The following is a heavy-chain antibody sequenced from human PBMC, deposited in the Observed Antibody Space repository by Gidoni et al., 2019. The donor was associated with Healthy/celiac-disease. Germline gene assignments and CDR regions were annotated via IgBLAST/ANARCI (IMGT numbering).Heavy chain of an antibody. CDR3: AKGFSGSYDY. J-gene: IGHJ4*02. V-gene: IGHV3-9*01. D-gene: IGHD1-26*01. CDR1: GFTFDDYA. Sequence: EVQLVESGGGLVQPGRSLRLSCAASGFTFDDYAMHWVRQAPGKGLEWVSGSSWNSGSIGYADSVKGRFTISRDNAKNSLYLQMNSLRAEDTALYYCAKGFSGSYDYWGQGTLVTVSS. CDR2: SSWNSGSI.